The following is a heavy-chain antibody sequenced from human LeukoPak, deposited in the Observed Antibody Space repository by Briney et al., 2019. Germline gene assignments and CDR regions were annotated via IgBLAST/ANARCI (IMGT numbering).Heavy chain of an antibody. D-gene: IGHD6-13*01. J-gene: IGHJ5*02. CDR3: ARVAAAGTIEWFDP. CDR2: IYTSGST. CDR1: GGSISSYY. V-gene: IGHV4-4*07. Sequence: SETLSLTCTVSGGSISSYYWSWIRQPAGKGLEWIGRIYTSGSTNYNPSLKSRVTMSVDTSKNQFSLKLSSVTAADTAVYYCARVAAAGTIEWFDPWGQGTLVTVSS.